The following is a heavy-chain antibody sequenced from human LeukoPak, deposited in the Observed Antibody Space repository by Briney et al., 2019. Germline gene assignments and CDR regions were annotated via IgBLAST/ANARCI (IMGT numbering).Heavy chain of an antibody. Sequence: PSETLSLTCTVSGGSISSSSYYWGWIRQPPGKGLEWIGSIYYSGSTYYNPSLKSRVTISVDTSKNQFSLNLTSVTAADTAVYYCARGGKGFPLGLRFDYWGQGSLVTVSS. V-gene: IGHV4-39*07. D-gene: IGHD2-21*01. CDR3: ARGGKGFPLGLRFDY. CDR2: IYYSGST. CDR1: GGSISSSSYY. J-gene: IGHJ4*02.